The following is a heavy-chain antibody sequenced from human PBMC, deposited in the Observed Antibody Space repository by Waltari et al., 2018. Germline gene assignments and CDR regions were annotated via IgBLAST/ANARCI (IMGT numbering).Heavy chain of an antibody. CDR2: IYHSGST. CDR3: ARREWELLPSGSFDY. Sequence: QVQLQESGPGLVKPSETLSLTCAVSGYSISSGYYWGWIRQPPGKGLEWIGSIYHSGSTYYTPSLKSRVTISVDTSKNQFSLKLSSVTAADTAVYYCARREWELLPSGSFDYWGQGTLVTVSS. CDR1: GYSISSGYY. V-gene: IGHV4-38-2*01. D-gene: IGHD1-26*01. J-gene: IGHJ4*02.